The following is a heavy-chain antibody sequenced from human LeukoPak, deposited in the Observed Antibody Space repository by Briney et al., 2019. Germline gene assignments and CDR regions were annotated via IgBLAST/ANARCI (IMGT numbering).Heavy chain of an antibody. CDR3: VRNMVRGVVYFDS. D-gene: IGHD3-10*01. Sequence: PGGSLRLSCATSGFTFSSYAMSWVRQTPGKGLVWVSRISYDGGGTNYADSVKGRFTISRDNAKNTLYLQMNSLRVEDTAVYYCVRNMVRGVVYFDSWGQGALVTVSS. CDR1: GFTFSSYA. V-gene: IGHV3-74*01. CDR2: ISYDGGGT. J-gene: IGHJ4*02.